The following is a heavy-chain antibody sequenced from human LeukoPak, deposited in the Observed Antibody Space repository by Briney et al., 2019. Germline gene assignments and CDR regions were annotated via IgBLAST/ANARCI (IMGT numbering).Heavy chain of an antibody. CDR1: GFTFSSYA. CDR2: ISGIGCRT. J-gene: IGHJ4*02. CDR3: AKDPRVLCFDY. Sequence: GGSLRLSCAASGFTFSSYAMIGVRQAPGKGLAWVSGISGIGCRTYYADSVKGRFSLSRENFKKTLYLQMNSLRAEDTAVYYCAKDPRVLCFDYWGQGTLVTVSS. V-gene: IGHV3-23*01.